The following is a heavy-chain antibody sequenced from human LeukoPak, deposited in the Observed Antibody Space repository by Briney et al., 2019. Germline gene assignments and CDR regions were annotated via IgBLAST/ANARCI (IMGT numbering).Heavy chain of an antibody. CDR2: IYYSGNT. D-gene: IGHD1-26*01. J-gene: IGHJ6*03. Sequence: SETLSLTCTVSGGSISGYYWNWIRQPPGKGLEWIGYIYYSGNTNYNPSLKSRVTMSVDTSKNQFSLKLSSVTAADTAVYYCARLVGATGHYDYYYMDVWGKGTTVTISS. CDR1: GGSISGYY. V-gene: IGHV4-59*12. CDR3: ARLVGATGHYDYYYMDV.